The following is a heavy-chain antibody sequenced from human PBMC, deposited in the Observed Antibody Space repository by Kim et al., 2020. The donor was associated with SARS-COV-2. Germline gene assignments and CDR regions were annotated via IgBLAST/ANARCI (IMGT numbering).Heavy chain of an antibody. CDR2: IYHSGST. V-gene: IGHV4-4*02. CDR3: ARRLVSRGYSSGPEEFDY. D-gene: IGHD6-19*01. CDR1: GGSISSSNW. Sequence: SETLSLTCAVSGGSISSSNWWSWVRQPPGKGLEWIGEIYHSGSTNYNPSLKSRVTISVDKSKNQFSLKLSSVTAADTAVYYCARRLVSRGYSSGPEEFDYWGQGTLVTVSS. J-gene: IGHJ4*02.